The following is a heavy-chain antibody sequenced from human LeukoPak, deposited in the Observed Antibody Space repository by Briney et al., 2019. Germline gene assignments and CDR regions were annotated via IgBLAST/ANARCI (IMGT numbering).Heavy chain of an antibody. Sequence: SQTLSLTCAISGDSVSSNSAAWNWIRQSPPRGLEWLGRTYYRSKWYNEYSVSVESRMTINPDTSKNQFSLQLNSVTPEDTAVYYCARLYNSAWFDSWGQGTLVTVSP. D-gene: IGHD6-19*01. J-gene: IGHJ5*01. CDR3: ARLYNSAWFDS. CDR1: GDSVSSNSAA. CDR2: TYYRSKWYN. V-gene: IGHV6-1*01.